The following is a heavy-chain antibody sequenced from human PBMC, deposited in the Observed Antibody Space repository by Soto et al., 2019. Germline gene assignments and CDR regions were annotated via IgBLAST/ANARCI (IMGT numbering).Heavy chain of an antibody. Sequence: PSQTLSLTCAISGDSVSSNSAAWNWIRQSPSRGLEWLGRTYYRSKWYNDYAVSVKSRITINPDTSKNQFSLQLNSVTPEDTALYYCARGGVPYCSSTSCYPIKFLSLYGMDVWGQGTTVTVSS. CDR2: TYYRSKWYN. CDR3: ARGGVPYCSSTSCYPIKFLSLYGMDV. D-gene: IGHD2-2*01. CDR1: GDSVSSNSAA. J-gene: IGHJ6*02. V-gene: IGHV6-1*01.